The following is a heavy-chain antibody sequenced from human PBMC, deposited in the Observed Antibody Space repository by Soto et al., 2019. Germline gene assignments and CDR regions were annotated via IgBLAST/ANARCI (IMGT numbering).Heavy chain of an antibody. CDR3: ARLRAAAVAVDY. Sequence: TSETLSLTCTVSGGSISSYYWSWIRQPPGKGLEWIGYIYYSGSTNYNPSLKSRVTISVDTSKNQFSLKLSSVTAADTAVYYCARLRAAAVAVDYWGQGTLVTVSS. CDR1: GGSISSYY. V-gene: IGHV4-59*08. J-gene: IGHJ4*02. CDR2: IYYSGST. D-gene: IGHD6-13*01.